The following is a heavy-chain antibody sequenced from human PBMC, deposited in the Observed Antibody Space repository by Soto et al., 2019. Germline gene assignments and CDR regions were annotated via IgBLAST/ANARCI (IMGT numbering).Heavy chain of an antibody. CDR3: ARHGGSGSY. CDR2: IYYSGST. Sequence: SETLSLTCTVSGGSISSSSYYWGWIRQPPGKGLEWIGSIYYSGSTYYNPSLKSRVTISVDTSKNQFSLKLSSVTAADTAVYYCARHGGSGSYWGQGTLVTVSS. V-gene: IGHV4-39*01. D-gene: IGHD1-26*01. CDR1: GGSISSSSYY. J-gene: IGHJ4*02.